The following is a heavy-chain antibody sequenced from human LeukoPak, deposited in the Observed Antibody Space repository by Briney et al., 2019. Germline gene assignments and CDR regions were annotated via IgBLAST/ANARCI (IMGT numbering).Heavy chain of an antibody. CDR3: ARGLTYFEILTGFHDRLDYFDY. V-gene: IGHV3-48*03. CDR1: GFTFSNYE. CDR2: ISGSGSTI. Sequence: PGGSLRLSCAASGFTFSNYEMNWVRQAPGKGLDWVSYISGSGSTIYYADSVRGRFTISRDNAKKSLYLQMNSLRAEDTAVYYCARGLTYFEILTGFHDRLDYFDYWGQGTLVTVSS. D-gene: IGHD3-9*01. J-gene: IGHJ4*02.